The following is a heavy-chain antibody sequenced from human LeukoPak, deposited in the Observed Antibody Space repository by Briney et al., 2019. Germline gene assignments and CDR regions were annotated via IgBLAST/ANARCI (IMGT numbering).Heavy chain of an antibody. CDR3: AKDWGGSYHGNAFDI. CDR2: ISYDGSNK. Sequence: NPGGSLRLSCAASGFTFSSYAMHWVRQAPGKGLEWVAVISYDGSNKYYADSVKGRFTISRDNSKNTLYLQMNSLRAEDTAVYYCAKDWGGSYHGNAFDIWGQGTMVTVSA. D-gene: IGHD1-26*01. V-gene: IGHV3-30-3*01. J-gene: IGHJ3*02. CDR1: GFTFSSYA.